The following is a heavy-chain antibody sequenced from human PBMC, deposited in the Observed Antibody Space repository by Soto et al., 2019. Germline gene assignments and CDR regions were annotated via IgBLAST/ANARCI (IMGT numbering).Heavy chain of an antibody. Sequence: EVRLVETGGGLIQPGGSLRLSCAASGFTVSSNYMSWVRQAPGKGLEWVSVIYSGGSTYYADSVKGRFTISRDNSKNTLYLQMNSLRAEDTAVYYCARNKRYDILTLDYWGQGTLVTVSS. D-gene: IGHD3-9*01. J-gene: IGHJ4*02. CDR2: IYSGGST. V-gene: IGHV3-53*02. CDR1: GFTVSSNY. CDR3: ARNKRYDILTLDY.